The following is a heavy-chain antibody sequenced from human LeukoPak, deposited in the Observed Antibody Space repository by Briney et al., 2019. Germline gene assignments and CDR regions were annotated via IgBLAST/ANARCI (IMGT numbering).Heavy chain of an antibody. CDR3: ARSSSWYAGYYGMDV. CDR1: GYTFTGYY. J-gene: IGHJ6*02. Sequence: EASVKVSCKASGYTFTGYYMHWVRQAPGQGLEWMGRINPNSGGTNYAQKFQGRVTMTRDTSISTAYMELSSLRSEDTAVYYCARSSSWYAGYYGMDVWGQGTTVTVSS. D-gene: IGHD6-13*01. V-gene: IGHV1-2*06. CDR2: INPNSGGT.